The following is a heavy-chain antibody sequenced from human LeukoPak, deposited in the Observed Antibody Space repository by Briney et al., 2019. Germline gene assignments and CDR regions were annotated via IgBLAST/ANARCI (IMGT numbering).Heavy chain of an antibody. CDR3: ARSASGS. CDR1: GGTSSISA. Sequence: SVKVSSKASGGTSSISAISSVRHAPGQGLEWMGGIFPIFGTVNYAQKFQGRVTTTADESTSRAYMERSSLRSDDTAGYYWARSASGSWGQGTLVTVSS. J-gene: IGHJ4*02. D-gene: IGHD5-12*01. CDR2: IFPIFGTV. V-gene: IGHV1-69*01.